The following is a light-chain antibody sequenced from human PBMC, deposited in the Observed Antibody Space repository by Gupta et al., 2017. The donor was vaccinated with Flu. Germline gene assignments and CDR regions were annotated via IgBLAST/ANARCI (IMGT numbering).Light chain of an antibody. J-gene: IGKJ4*01. CDR2: GAS. CDR3: QQSYSTPVT. V-gene: IGKV1-39*01. CDR1: QSISSY. Sequence: DIQMTQSPASLSTSVGDRVTITCRASQSISSYVNWYQHKPGKAPKLPIYGASNLQSGVPSRFSGSGSGTDFTLTISSLQSEDFATYYCQQSYSTPVTFGGGTKVETK.